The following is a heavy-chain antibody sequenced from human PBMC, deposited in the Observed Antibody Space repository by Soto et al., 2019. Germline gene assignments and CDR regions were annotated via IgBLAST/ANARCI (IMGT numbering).Heavy chain of an antibody. CDR1: GYTFTSYA. J-gene: IGHJ4*02. V-gene: IGHV1-3*01. Sequence: QVQLVQSGAEVKKPGASVKVSCKTSGYTFTSYAVHWARQAPGQRLEWMGWINAGNGNTEYSQKFQGRVTFTRDTSASTAHMELSSLSSEATAVYYCVAVDYGDYWGQGTLVTVSS. D-gene: IGHD6-19*01. CDR3: VAVDYGDY. CDR2: INAGNGNT.